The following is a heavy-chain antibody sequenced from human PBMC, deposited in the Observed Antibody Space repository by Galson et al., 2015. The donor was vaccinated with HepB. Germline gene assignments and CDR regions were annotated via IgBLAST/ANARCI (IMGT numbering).Heavy chain of an antibody. D-gene: IGHD1-26*01. CDR2: IYYSGST. V-gene: IGHV4-59*01. CDR1: GGSISSYY. CDR3: ARVVGGATTHFDY. J-gene: IGHJ4*02. Sequence: ETLSLTCTVSGGSISSYYWSWIRQPPGKGLEWIGYIYYSGSTNYNPSLKSRVTISVDTSKNQFSLKLSSVTAADTAVYYCARVVGGATTHFDYWGQGTQVTVSS.